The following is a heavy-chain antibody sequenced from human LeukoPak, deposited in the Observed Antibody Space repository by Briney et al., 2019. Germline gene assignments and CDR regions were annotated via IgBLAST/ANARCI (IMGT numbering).Heavy chain of an antibody. CDR1: SRTFTSYG. J-gene: IGHJ4*02. D-gene: IGHD4-17*01. CDR3: ARDNGDYNFDY. Sequence: ASVTVSCTASSRTFTSYGLSWVRQAPGQGLEWMGWISVYRSKTNYAQKFQGRITLTTDASTRTTFMELRSLRSDDTAVYYCARDNGDYNFDYWGQGTLVTVSS. V-gene: IGHV1-18*01. CDR2: ISVYRSKT.